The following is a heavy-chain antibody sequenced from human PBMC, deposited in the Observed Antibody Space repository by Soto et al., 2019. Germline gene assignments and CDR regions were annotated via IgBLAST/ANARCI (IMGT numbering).Heavy chain of an antibody. V-gene: IGHV4-39*01. J-gene: IGHJ3*02. CDR1: GGSISSSSYY. D-gene: IGHD4-17*01. Sequence: SETLSLTCTVSGGSISSSSYYWGWIRQPPGKGLEWIGSIYYSGSTYYNPSLKSRVTISVDTSKNQFSLKLSSVTAADTAVYYCARRTTVVTPLVAFDIWGQGTMVTV. CDR2: IYYSGST. CDR3: ARRTTVVTPLVAFDI.